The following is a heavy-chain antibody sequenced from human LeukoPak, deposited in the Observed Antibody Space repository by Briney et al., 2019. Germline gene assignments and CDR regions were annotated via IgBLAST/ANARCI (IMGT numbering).Heavy chain of an antibody. J-gene: IGHJ5*02. Sequence: GESLRISCKGSGYSFTSNWISWVRQMPGKGLEWMGRIDTIDSYTNYSPSFQGHVTISADKSISTAYLQWSSLKASDTAMYYCARQPEGTWFDPWGQGTLVTVSS. CDR3: ARQPEGTWFDP. CDR2: IDTIDSYT. V-gene: IGHV5-10-1*01. CDR1: GYSFTSNW. D-gene: IGHD1-1*01.